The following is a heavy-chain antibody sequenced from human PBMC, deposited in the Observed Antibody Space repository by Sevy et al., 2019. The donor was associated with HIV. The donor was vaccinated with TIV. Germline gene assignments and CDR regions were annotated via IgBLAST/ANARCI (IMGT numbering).Heavy chain of an antibody. CDR2: ISSSSSYI. CDR1: GFTFSSYS. Sequence: GGSLRLSCAASGFTFSSYSMNWVRQAPGKGLEWVSSISSSSSYIYYADLVKGRFTISRDNAKNSLYLQMNSLRAEDTAVYYCAREFKERWLQLGNFDYWGQGTLVTVSS. V-gene: IGHV3-21*01. D-gene: IGHD5-12*01. J-gene: IGHJ4*02. CDR3: AREFKERWLQLGNFDY.